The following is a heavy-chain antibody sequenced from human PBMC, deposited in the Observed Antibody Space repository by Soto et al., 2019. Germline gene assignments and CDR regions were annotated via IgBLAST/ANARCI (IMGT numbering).Heavy chain of an antibody. CDR1: GASIPTYY. CDR2: IYHTGVT. V-gene: IGHV4-59*01. CDR3: ARTARVPDF. Sequence: PXXTLSLACTVSGASIPTYYWRWFRQPPGQGLESLGYIYHTGVTNSNPSLRGRLSILIDTAKNQFSLKMSSVTSADTAIYYCARTARVPDFWGPGILVTVSS. D-gene: IGHD2-2*01. J-gene: IGHJ4*02.